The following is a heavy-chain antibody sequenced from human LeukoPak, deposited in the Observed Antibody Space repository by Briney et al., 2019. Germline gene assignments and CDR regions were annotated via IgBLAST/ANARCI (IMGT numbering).Heavy chain of an antibody. J-gene: IGHJ6*03. D-gene: IGHD2-15*01. CDR3: ARLGYCSGVSCYSGFYYYMDV. CDR1: AYSFSTYW. V-gene: IGHV5-51*01. Sequence: GESLKISCQGFAYSFSTYWIAWVRQMPGKGLEWMGSVYPDDSDTAYSPSFQGQVTISADKSISTTYLQWSSLKASDTAMYYCARLGYCSGVSCYSGFYYYMDVWGKGTTVTISS. CDR2: VYPDDSDT.